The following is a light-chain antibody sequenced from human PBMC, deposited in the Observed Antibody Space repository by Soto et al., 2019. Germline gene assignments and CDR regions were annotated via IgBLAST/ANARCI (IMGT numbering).Light chain of an antibody. V-gene: IGLV1-44*01. CDR3: AAWDDSLKEEV. Sequence: QSVLTQPPSASGPPGQRLTISSSGSSSNIGSNTVNWYQQLPGTAPKLLIYSNNQRPSGVPDRFSGSKSGTSASLAISGLQSEDEADYYCAAWDDSLKEEVFGTGTKVTVL. CDR1: SSNIGSNT. CDR2: SNN. J-gene: IGLJ1*01.